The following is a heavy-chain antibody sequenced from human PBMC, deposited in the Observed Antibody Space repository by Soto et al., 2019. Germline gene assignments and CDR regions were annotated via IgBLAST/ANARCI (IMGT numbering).Heavy chain of an antibody. D-gene: IGHD5-18*01. V-gene: IGHV1-69*01. CDR2: IIPIFGTA. J-gene: IGHJ6*02. CDR3: AREDTAMVEYYYYGMDV. CDR1: GGTFSSYA. Sequence: QVQLVQSGAEVKKPGSSVKVSCKASGGTFSSYAISWVRQAPGQGLEWMGGIIPIFGTANYAQKFQGRVTITADESTSTAYMERSSLRSEDTAVYYCAREDTAMVEYYYYGMDVWGQGTTVTVSS.